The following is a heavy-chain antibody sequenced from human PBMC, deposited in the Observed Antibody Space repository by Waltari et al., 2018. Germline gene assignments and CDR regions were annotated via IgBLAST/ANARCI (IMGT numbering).Heavy chain of an antibody. V-gene: IGHV3-15*01. J-gene: IGHJ4*02. CDR1: GFIFAPAW. Sequence: EVPMVESGGGLVKPGDSLRHPCVPPGFIFAPAWLTWVRQAPGKGLEWVGRMQSITEGERTDLAAPVKGRFSISRDDAKNTLYLQMNSLRSEDTAIYYCTTLDAPWGGGWGQGTQVTVSS. CDR3: TTLDAPWGGG. D-gene: IGHD3-16*01. CDR2: MQSITEGERT.